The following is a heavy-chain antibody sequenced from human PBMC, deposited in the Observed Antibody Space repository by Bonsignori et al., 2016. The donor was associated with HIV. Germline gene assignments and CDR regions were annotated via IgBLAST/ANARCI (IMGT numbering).Heavy chain of an antibody. D-gene: IGHD5-12*01. CDR2: INSDGSST. J-gene: IGHJ4*02. V-gene: IGHV3-74*01. CDR3: ARDRQANIVATIFTPGY. Sequence: WIRQPPGKGLVWVSRINSDGSSTSYADSVKGRFTISRDNAKNTLYLQMNSLRAEDTAVYYCARDRQANIVATIFTPGYWGQGTLVTVSS.